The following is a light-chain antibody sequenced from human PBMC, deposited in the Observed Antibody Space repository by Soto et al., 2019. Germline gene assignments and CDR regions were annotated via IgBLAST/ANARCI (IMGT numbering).Light chain of an antibody. J-gene: IGKJ5*01. V-gene: IGKV3-20*01. Sequence: EIVLTHSPGILSLSPGERATLSCRASQSVRSTYLAWYQQKPGQAPRLLIHGASSRATGIPDRLSGSGYGTDLSLTISRSEPEDFGVYDCPYYSRSLSITFGHGTRLDI. CDR2: GAS. CDR3: PYYSRSLSIT. CDR1: QSVRSTY.